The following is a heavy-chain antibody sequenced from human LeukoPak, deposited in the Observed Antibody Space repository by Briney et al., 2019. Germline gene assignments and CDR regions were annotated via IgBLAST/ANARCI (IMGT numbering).Heavy chain of an antibody. J-gene: IGHJ4*02. Sequence: GGSLRLSCAASGFTFSNYDMNWVRQAPGKGLEWVSYISSSSSTIYYADSVKGRFTISRDNAKNSLYLQMNSLRAEDTAVYYCARDSSTRTRSREFDYWGQGTLVTVSS. CDR3: ARDSSTRTRSREFDY. D-gene: IGHD6-13*01. V-gene: IGHV3-48*01. CDR1: GFTFSNYD. CDR2: ISSSSSTI.